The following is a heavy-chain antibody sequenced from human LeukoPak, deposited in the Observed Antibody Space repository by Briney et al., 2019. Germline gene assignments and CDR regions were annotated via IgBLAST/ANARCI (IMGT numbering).Heavy chain of an antibody. CDR3: ARARDGYNAIDY. Sequence: GGSLRLSCAASGFTVSSNYMSWVRQAPGKGLEWVSVIYSGGSTYYADSVKGRFTISRDNSKNTLYLQTNSLRAEDTAVYYCARARDGYNAIDYWGQGTLVTVSS. J-gene: IGHJ4*02. CDR2: IYSGGST. V-gene: IGHV3-66*01. D-gene: IGHD5-24*01. CDR1: GFTVSSNY.